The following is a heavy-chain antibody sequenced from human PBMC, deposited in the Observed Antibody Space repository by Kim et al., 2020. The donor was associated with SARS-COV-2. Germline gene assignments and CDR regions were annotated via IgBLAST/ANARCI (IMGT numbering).Heavy chain of an antibody. V-gene: IGHV3-9*01. D-gene: IGHD5-12*01. J-gene: IGHJ4*02. Sequence: ADSVQGRFTISRDNAKNSLYLQMNSLRAEDTALYYCAKGRAGIVATIGDYWGQGTLVTVSS. CDR3: AKGRAGIVATIGDY.